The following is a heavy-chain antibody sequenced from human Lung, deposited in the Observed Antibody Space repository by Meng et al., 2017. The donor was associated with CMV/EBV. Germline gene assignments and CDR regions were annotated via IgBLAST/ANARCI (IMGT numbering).Heavy chain of an antibody. CDR2: VGGCDGDT. CDR3: ARDWECLDRSDVFDI. Sequence: ASVXVSXXASGYTFSRYGISWVRQAPGQGLEWLGWVGGCDGDTNYALEFRGRVTMTTDTVTNTAYMELRSLTSDDTAVYYCARDWECLDRSDVFDIWGQGXMVTVSS. V-gene: IGHV1-18*01. J-gene: IGHJ3*02. D-gene: IGHD3-9*01. CDR1: GYTFSRYG.